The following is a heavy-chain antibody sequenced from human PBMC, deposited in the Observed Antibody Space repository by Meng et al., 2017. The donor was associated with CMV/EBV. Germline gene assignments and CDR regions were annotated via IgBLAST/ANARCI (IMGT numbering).Heavy chain of an antibody. CDR3: ARDLMNCSSTSCANWFDP. CDR1: GGSISSDY. V-gene: IGHV4-4*07. CDR2: IYTSGST. D-gene: IGHD2-2*01. J-gene: IGHJ5*02. Sequence: VQLQASGPGLVRPSETLSLTCTVSGGSISSDYWSWIRQPAGKGLEWIGRIYTSGSTNYNPSLKSRVTMSVDTSKNQFSLKLSSVTAADTAVYYCARDLMNCSSTSCANWFDPWGQGTLVTVSS.